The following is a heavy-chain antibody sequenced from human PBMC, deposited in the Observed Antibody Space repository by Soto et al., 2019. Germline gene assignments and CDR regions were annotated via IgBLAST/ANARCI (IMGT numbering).Heavy chain of an antibody. CDR3: ARDQSVSGPTTFHY. J-gene: IGHJ4*02. CDR1: GFTFTKSW. V-gene: IGHV3-74*01. D-gene: IGHD6-19*01. Sequence: EVQLIESGGGLVQPGGSLRLSRAASGFTFTKSWMHWVRQTPGKGLEWVSRVNTDGRETIYADSVKGRFTISRDNAKNTLYLQMNSLTAEDTPMYYCARDQSVSGPTTFHYWGQGALVNVSS. CDR2: VNTDGRET.